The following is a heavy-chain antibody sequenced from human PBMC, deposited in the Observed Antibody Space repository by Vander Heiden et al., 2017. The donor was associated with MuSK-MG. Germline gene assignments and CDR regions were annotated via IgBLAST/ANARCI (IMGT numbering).Heavy chain of an antibody. CDR3: AKVVPAAMHYYYYMDV. D-gene: IGHD2-2*01. CDR1: GFTFGSYA. J-gene: IGHJ6*03. Sequence: EVQLLESGGGLVQHGGSLRLSCAASGFTFGSYAMSWVRQAPGKGLEWVSAISGSGTSTYYADSVKGRFTISRDNSNNTLYLQMNSLRAEDTAVYYCAKVVPAAMHYYYYMDVWGKGTTVTVSS. CDR2: ISGSGTST. V-gene: IGHV3-23*01.